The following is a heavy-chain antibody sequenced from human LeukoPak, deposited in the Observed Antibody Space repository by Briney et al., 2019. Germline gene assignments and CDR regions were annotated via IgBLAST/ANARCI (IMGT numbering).Heavy chain of an antibody. CDR2: ISWNSGSI. CDR3: AKGDSYDSSGYYYLPYYFDY. V-gene: IGHV3-9*01. Sequence: PGGSLRLSCAASGFTFGDYAMHWVRQAPGKGLEGVSGISWNSGSIGYADSVKGRFTISRDNAKNSLYLQMNSLRAEDTALYYCAKGDSYDSSGYYYLPYYFDYWGQGTLVTVSP. CDR1: GFTFGDYA. D-gene: IGHD3-22*01. J-gene: IGHJ4*02.